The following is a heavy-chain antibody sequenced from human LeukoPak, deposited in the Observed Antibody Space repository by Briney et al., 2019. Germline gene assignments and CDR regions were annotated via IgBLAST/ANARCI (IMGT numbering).Heavy chain of an antibody. J-gene: IGHJ4*02. CDR2: IYYSGST. Sequence: SDTLSLTCTVSGGSISSYYWSWIRQPPGKGLEWIGYIYYSGSTNYNPSLKSRVAISVDTSKNQFSLKLSSVTAADTAVYYCASAYDFWSGYYPFDYWGQGTLVTVSS. D-gene: IGHD3-3*01. CDR3: ASAYDFWSGYYPFDY. CDR1: GGSISSYY. V-gene: IGHV4-59*01.